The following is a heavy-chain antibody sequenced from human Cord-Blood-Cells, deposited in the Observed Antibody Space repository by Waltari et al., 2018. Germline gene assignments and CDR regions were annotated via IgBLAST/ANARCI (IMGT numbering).Heavy chain of an antibody. CDR1: GGSISSYY. Sequence: QVQLQESGPGLVKPSETLSLTCTVSGGSISSYYWSWIRHPPGKGLEWIGYIYYSGSTNYNPSLKSRVTISIDTSKNQFSLKLSSVTAADTAVYYCARRYSSSWYYFDYWGQGTLVTVSS. V-gene: IGHV4-59*01. J-gene: IGHJ4*02. CDR3: ARRYSSSWYYFDY. D-gene: IGHD6-13*01. CDR2: IYYSGST.